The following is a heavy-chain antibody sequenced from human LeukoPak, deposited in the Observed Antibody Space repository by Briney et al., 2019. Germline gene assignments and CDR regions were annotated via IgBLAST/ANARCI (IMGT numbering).Heavy chain of an antibody. CDR2: IKSESDGGTT. D-gene: IGHD1-26*01. J-gene: IGHJ5*02. CDR3: TTSGWFDH. V-gene: IGHV3-15*01. CDR1: RFAFSQAW. Sequence: PGGSLRLSCVASRFAFSQAWMSWVRQAPGKGLEWVGRIKSESDGGTTDYAAPVKGRFTISRDDSKNTLFLQMNSLQTEDTAVNYCTTSGWFDHWGQGTLVTVSS.